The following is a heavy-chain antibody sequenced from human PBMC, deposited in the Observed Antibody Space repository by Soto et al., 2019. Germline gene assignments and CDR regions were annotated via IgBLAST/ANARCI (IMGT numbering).Heavy chain of an antibody. J-gene: IGHJ4*02. V-gene: IGHV2-5*02. Sequence: QITLNESGPTQVKHRQTLTPTCTFSGFSLTTSGVGVGWIRQSPGKAPEWLALIYWDDDKRYSPSLKSRLTITKDTSKNQLVLTMADLDPADTATYYCAHRVLRTVFGLVTTTAIYFDFWGQGTPVAVSS. CDR1: GFSLTTSGVG. CDR3: AHRVLRTVFGLVTTTAIYFDF. CDR2: IYWDDDK. D-gene: IGHD3-3*01.